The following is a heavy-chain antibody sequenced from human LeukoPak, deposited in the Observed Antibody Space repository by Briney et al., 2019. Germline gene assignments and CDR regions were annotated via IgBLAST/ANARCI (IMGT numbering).Heavy chain of an antibody. CDR3: ARDRDSSGWSGGFDY. D-gene: IGHD6-19*01. V-gene: IGHV3-74*01. CDR2: INTDGSST. Sequence: GGPLRLSCAACGFTFSRYWMHWVRHAPGKGGVWVSRINTDGSSTTYAHSVKGRFTISRDNAKNTLYLQINSLRAEDTAVYYCARDRDSSGWSGGFDYWGQGTLVTLSS. J-gene: IGHJ4*02. CDR1: GFTFSRYW.